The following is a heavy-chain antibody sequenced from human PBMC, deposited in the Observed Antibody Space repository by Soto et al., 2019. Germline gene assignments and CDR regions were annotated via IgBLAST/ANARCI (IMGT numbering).Heavy chain of an antibody. CDR2: ISGSGGST. J-gene: IGHJ4*02. D-gene: IGHD3-3*01. CDR1: GFTFTNYA. CDR3: AKGLRFLEWLTGVNY. Sequence: EVQLLESGGGLVQPGGSLRLSCAASGFTFTNYAMAWVRQAPGKGLEWVSTISGSGGSTYYADSVKGRFSISRDNSKNTLFLQMYSLRAEDTAVYYFAKGLRFLEWLTGVNYWGQGTLVTVSS. V-gene: IGHV3-23*01.